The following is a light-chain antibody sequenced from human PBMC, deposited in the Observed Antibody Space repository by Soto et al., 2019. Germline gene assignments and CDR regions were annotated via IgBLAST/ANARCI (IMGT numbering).Light chain of an antibody. CDR3: QQYNNWWT. CDR2: GAS. Sequence: EILMTQSPATLSVSPGERATLSCRASRSVDSNLAWYQQKPGQAPRLLIYGASTRATGISARFSGSGSGTEFTLTISSLQSEDFGVYYCQQYNNWWTFGQGTKVEI. V-gene: IGKV3-15*01. CDR1: RSVDSN. J-gene: IGKJ1*01.